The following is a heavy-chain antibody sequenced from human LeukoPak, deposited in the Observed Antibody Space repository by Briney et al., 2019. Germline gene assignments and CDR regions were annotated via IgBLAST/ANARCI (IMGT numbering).Heavy chain of an antibody. CDR3: ARGGDYLDDAFDI. CDR2: ISSSSSTI. Sequence: GGSLRLSCAASGFTFSSYSMNWVRQAPGKGLEWVSYISSSSSTIYYADSVKGRFTISRDNAKNSLYLQMNSLRAEDTAVYYCARGGDYLDDAFDIWGEGTTVTVSS. V-gene: IGHV3-48*01. J-gene: IGHJ3*02. D-gene: IGHD4-17*01. CDR1: GFTFSSYS.